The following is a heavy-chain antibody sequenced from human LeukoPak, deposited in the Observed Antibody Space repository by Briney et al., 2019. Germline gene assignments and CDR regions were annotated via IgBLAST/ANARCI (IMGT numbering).Heavy chain of an antibody. J-gene: IGHJ4*02. Sequence: ASVTVSCKASGYTFTGYYMHWVRQAPGQGLEWMGWINPNSGGTNYAQKFQGRVTMTRDTSISTAYMELSRLRSDDTAVYYCARVAPYDSSGVDYWGQGTLVTVSS. CDR3: ARVAPYDSSGVDY. V-gene: IGHV1-2*02. CDR2: INPNSGGT. CDR1: GYTFTGYY. D-gene: IGHD3-22*01.